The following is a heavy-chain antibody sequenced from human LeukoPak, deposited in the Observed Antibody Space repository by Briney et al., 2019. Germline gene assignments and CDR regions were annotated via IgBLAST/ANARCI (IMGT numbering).Heavy chain of an antibody. CDR2: TRNKANSYTP. Sequence: GGSLTRSCAASGFTFSDHYMEWVRQAPGMGLEWVGLTRNKANSYTPEYAASVKGRVTISRDDSKNSLYLQMNSLKTEDTAVYYCASALGYCSSTSCDYWGQGTLVTVSS. J-gene: IGHJ4*02. CDR1: GFTFSDHY. V-gene: IGHV3-72*01. D-gene: IGHD2-2*01. CDR3: ASALGYCSSTSCDY.